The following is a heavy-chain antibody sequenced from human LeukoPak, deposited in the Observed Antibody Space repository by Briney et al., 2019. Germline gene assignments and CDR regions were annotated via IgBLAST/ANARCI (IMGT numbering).Heavy chain of an antibody. J-gene: IGHJ4*02. CDR1: GGSISSSSYY. CDR3: ARLGSSGYYYLYYFDY. Sequence: SETLSLTCTVSGGSISSSSYYWGWIRQPPGKGLEWIGSIYYSGSTYYNPSLKSRVTISVDTSKNQFSLKLSSVTAADTAVYYCARLGSSGYYYLYYFDYWGQGTLVTVSS. D-gene: IGHD3-22*01. V-gene: IGHV4-39*07. CDR2: IYYSGST.